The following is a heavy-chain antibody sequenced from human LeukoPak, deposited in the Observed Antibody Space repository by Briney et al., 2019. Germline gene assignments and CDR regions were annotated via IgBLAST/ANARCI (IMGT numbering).Heavy chain of an antibody. D-gene: IGHD2-2*01. J-gene: IGHJ4*02. CDR1: GYTFTGYY. Sequence: SVKVSCKASGYTFTGYYIHWVRQAPGQGLEWMGWVNPNSGGTNYAQKFQGRVTMTRDTSISTVYMELSSLTSDDTAVYHCAKDVGEYCSSVNCYASHQWGQGTLVTVSS. CDR2: VNPNSGGT. V-gene: IGHV1-2*02. CDR3: AKDVGEYCSSVNCYASHQ.